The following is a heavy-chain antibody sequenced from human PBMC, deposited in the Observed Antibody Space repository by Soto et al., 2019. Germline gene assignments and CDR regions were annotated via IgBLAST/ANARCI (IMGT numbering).Heavy chain of an antibody. CDR1: GFTFSSYA. Sequence: PGGSLRLSCAASGFTFSSYAMHWVRQAPGKGLEWVAVISYDGSNKYYADSVKGRFTISRGNSKNTLYLQMNSLRAEDTAVYYCARDMTTGNYYYYGMDVWGQGTTVTVSS. CDR3: ARDMTTGNYYYYGMDV. J-gene: IGHJ6*02. V-gene: IGHV3-30-3*01. D-gene: IGHD4-4*01. CDR2: ISYDGSNK.